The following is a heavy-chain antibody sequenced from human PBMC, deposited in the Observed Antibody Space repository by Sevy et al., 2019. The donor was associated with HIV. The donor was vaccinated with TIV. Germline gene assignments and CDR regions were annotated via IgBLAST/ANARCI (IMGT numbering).Heavy chain of an antibody. CDR3: ASTIWVTATNGFSKSYYFDY. Sequence: SETLSLTCTVSGDSFSSYFWAWIRQPAGKGLEWFGRINTSGSTNYNPSLKSRVTMSVDTSKSQFSLTVTSLTAADTAIYFCASTIWVTATNGFSKSYYFDYWGQGSLVTVSS. CDR1: GDSFSSYF. J-gene: IGHJ4*02. V-gene: IGHV4-4*07. D-gene: IGHD3-16*02. CDR2: INTSGST.